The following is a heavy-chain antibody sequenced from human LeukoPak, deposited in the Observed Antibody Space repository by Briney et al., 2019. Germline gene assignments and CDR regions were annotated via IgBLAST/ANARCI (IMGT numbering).Heavy chain of an antibody. Sequence: GGSLRLSCAASGFTFSKYGMHWVRQDPGKGLEWVAVISYDGSNKYYADSVKGRFTISRDNSKNTLYLQMNSLRAEDTAVYYCAKRTYYYGSGTYANGMDVWGQGTTVTVSS. CDR2: ISYDGSNK. CDR3: AKRTYYYGSGTYANGMDV. J-gene: IGHJ6*02. CDR1: GFTFSKYG. D-gene: IGHD3-10*01. V-gene: IGHV3-30*18.